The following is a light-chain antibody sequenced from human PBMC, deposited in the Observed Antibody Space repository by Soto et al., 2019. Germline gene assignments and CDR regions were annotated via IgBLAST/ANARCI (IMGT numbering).Light chain of an antibody. J-gene: IGKJ1*01. CDR1: QSVSGN. CDR3: QQYNDWTKT. Sequence: DIVMTQSPVTLSVSPGEGATLSCRASQSVSGNLAWYQQRPGQAPRLLIYGTSTSATDIPARFSGSGSGTEFTLTISSLQSEDFAVYYCQQYNDWTKTFGQGTKVEI. V-gene: IGKV3-15*01. CDR2: GTS.